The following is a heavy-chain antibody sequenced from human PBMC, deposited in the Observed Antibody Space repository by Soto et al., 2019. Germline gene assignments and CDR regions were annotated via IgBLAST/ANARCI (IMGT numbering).Heavy chain of an antibody. CDR3: AKDLTGYSSGWYQDAFDI. CDR1: GFTFSSYA. Sequence: VGSLRLSCAASGFTFSSYAMSWVRQAPGKGLEWVSAISGSGGSTYYADSVKGRFTISRDNSKNTLYLQMNSLRAEDTAVYYCAKDLTGYSSGWYQDAFDIWGQGTMVTVSS. CDR2: ISGSGGST. D-gene: IGHD6-19*01. J-gene: IGHJ3*02. V-gene: IGHV3-23*01.